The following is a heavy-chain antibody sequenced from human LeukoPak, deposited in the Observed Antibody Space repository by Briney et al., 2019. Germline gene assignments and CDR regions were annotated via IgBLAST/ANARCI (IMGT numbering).Heavy chain of an antibody. J-gene: IGHJ5*02. D-gene: IGHD2-21*01. CDR3: ARGPFGNCGGGPCHFRDIDNWYDP. CDR1: GFTFSIYN. Sequence: QAGGSLRLSCAASGFTFSIYNLHWVRQAPGKRLEWVAFIRSDGSNEYYADSVKGRFTISRDNSKHTLYLQMNILRAEDTAVYYCARGPFGNCGGGPCHFRDIDNWYDPWGQGTLVTVSS. V-gene: IGHV3-30*02. CDR2: IRSDGSNE.